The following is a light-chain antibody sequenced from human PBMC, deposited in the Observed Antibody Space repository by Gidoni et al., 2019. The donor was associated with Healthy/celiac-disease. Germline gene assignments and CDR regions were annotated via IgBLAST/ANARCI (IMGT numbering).Light chain of an antibody. CDR2: LGS. CDR1: QSLLHSNGYNY. CDR3: MQALQTPWT. J-gene: IGKJ1*01. V-gene: IGKV2-28*01. Sequence: DIVMTQSPLSLPVTPGEPASISCRSSQSLLHSNGYNYLDWYLQKPGQSPQLLIYLGSNRASGGPDRFSGSGSGTDFTLKISRVEAEDVGVYYCMQALQTPWTFGQETKVEIK.